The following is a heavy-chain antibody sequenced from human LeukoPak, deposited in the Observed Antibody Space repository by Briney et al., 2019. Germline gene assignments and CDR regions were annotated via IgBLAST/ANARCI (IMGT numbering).Heavy chain of an antibody. CDR3: TRDPSAAGTVYYGTDV. CDR2: ISAYNGNT. Sequence: GASVKVSCKASGYIFTSYGFTWVRQAPGQGLEWMGWISAYNGNTNYAQKLQGRVTMTTDTSTNTAYMELRSLRSDDTAVYYCTRDPSAAGTVYYGTDVWGQGTTVTVSS. V-gene: IGHV1-18*01. CDR1: GYIFTSYG. J-gene: IGHJ6*02. D-gene: IGHD6-13*01.